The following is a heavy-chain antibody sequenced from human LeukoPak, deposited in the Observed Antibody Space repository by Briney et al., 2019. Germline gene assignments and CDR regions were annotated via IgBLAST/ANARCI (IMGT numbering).Heavy chain of an antibody. CDR1: GGSFSSSD. CDR2: IIPVLNIT. Sequence: ASVKVSCKTSGGSFSSSDITWVRQAPGQGLERMGRIIPVLNITSYAQKFQGRVTITADTSTSTVYMELSSLRSEETAVYYCARDQGLTAPPPYGLDVWGQGTTVTVSS. J-gene: IGHJ6*02. CDR3: ARDQGLTAPPPYGLDV. V-gene: IGHV1-69*04. D-gene: IGHD5-18*01.